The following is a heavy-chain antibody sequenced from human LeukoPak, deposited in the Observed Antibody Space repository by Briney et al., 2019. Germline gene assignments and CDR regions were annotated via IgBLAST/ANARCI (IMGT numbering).Heavy chain of an antibody. Sequence: SETLSLTCTVSGGSISSGGYYWSWIRQPPGKGLEWIGYIYHSGGTYYNPSLKSRVTISVDRSKNQFSLKLSSVTAADTAVYYCAREAERYYDSSGYVGYWGQGTLVTVSS. CDR2: IYHSGGT. CDR1: GGSISSGGYY. V-gene: IGHV4-30-2*01. J-gene: IGHJ4*02. CDR3: AREAERYYDSSGYVGY. D-gene: IGHD3-22*01.